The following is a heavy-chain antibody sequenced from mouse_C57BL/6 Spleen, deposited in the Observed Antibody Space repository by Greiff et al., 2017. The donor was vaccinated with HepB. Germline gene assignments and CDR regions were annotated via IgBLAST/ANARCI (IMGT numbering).Heavy chain of an antibody. CDR3: ASGGNYEAMDY. J-gene: IGHJ4*01. CDR1: GFTFSSYA. D-gene: IGHD2-1*01. V-gene: IGHV5-4*03. Sequence: DVMLVESGGGLVKPGGSLKLSCAASGFTFSSYAMSWVRQTPEKRLEWVATISDGGSYTYYPDNVKGRFTISRDNAKNNLYLQMSHLKSEDTAMYYCASGGNYEAMDYWGQGTSVTVSS. CDR2: ISDGGSYT.